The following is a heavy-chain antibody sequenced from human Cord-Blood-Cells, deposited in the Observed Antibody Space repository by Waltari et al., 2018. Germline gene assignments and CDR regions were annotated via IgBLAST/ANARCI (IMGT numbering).Heavy chain of an antibody. Sequence: QLQLQESGPGLVKPSETLSLPCTFPGGPISSSSNYWGWIRQPPGKGLGWIGSIYYSGGTYYNPSIKSRVTISLDTSKNQFSLELSSVTAADTAVYYCARPYGSGSYYAFDIWGQGTMVTVSS. CDR1: GGPISSSSNY. J-gene: IGHJ3*02. CDR2: IYYSGGT. CDR3: ARPYGSGSYYAFDI. V-gene: IGHV4-39*01. D-gene: IGHD3-10*01.